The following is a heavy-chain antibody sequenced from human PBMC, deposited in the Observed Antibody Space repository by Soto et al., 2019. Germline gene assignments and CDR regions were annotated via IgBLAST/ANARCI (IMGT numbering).Heavy chain of an antibody. V-gene: IGHV1-18*01. CDR2: ISAYNGNT. D-gene: IGHD3-10*01. Sequence: GASVKVSCKASGYTFTSYGISWVRQAPGQGLEWMGWISAYNGNTNYAQKLQGRVTMTTDTSTSTAYMELRSLRSDDTAVYYCARLFGVHYYYYYMDVWGKGTTVTVSS. CDR3: ARLFGVHYYYYYMDV. J-gene: IGHJ6*03. CDR1: GYTFTSYG.